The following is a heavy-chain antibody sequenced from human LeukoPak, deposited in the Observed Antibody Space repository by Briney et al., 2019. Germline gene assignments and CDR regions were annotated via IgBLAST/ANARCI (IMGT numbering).Heavy chain of an antibody. J-gene: IGHJ5*02. V-gene: IGHV4-38-2*02. CDR1: GYSISSGYS. Sequence: SETLFLTCTVSGYSISSGYSWGWIRQPPGKGLEWIGSIYHSGSTYYNPPLKSRVTISVDTSKNQFSLKLSSVTAADTAVYYCARGVDPSLDPQYYYDSSGYYFYWFDPWGQGTLVTVSS. CDR2: IYHSGST. D-gene: IGHD3-22*01. CDR3: ARGVDPSLDPQYYYDSSGYYFYWFDP.